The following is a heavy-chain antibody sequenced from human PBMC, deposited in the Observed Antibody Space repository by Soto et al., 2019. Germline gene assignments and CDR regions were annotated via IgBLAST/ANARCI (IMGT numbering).Heavy chain of an antibody. CDR2: INPSGGST. V-gene: IGHV1-46*01. Sequence: ASVKVSCKASGYTFTSYYMHWVRQAPGQGLEWMGIINPSGGSTSYAQKFQGRVTMTRDTSTSTAYMELSSLRSEDTAVYYCASSPYGDYYGMDVWGQGTTVTVSS. J-gene: IGHJ6*02. CDR1: GYTFTSYY. D-gene: IGHD4-17*01. CDR3: ASSPYGDYYGMDV.